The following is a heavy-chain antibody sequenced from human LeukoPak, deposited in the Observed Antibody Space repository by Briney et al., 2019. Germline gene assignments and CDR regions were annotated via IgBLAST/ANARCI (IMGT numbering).Heavy chain of an antibody. V-gene: IGHV4-30-4*01. CDR1: GGSISSGDYY. CDR3: AREGAYGRNFDY. CDR2: IYHSGST. Sequence: SETLSLTCTVSGGSISSGDYYWSWIRQPPGKGLEWIGYIYHSGSTYYNPSLKSRVTISVDTSKNQFSLKLSSVTAADTAVYYCAREGAYGRNFDYWGQGTLVTVSS. J-gene: IGHJ4*02. D-gene: IGHD4-17*01.